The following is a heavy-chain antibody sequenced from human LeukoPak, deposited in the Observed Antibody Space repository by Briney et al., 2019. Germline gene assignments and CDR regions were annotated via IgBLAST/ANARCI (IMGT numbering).Heavy chain of an antibody. D-gene: IGHD7-27*01. CDR2: IWYDGSNK. Sequence: PGGSLRLSCAASGFTFSSYSMNWVRQAPGKGQEWVAVIWYDGSNKYYADSVKGRFTISRDNSKNTLYLQMNSLRAEDTAVYYCARRQLTGDLVDYWGQGTLVTVSS. V-gene: IGHV3-33*08. J-gene: IGHJ4*02. CDR1: GFTFSSYS. CDR3: ARRQLTGDLVDY.